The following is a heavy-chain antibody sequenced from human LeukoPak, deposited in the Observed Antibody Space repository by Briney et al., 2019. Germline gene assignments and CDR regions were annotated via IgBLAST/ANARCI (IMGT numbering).Heavy chain of an antibody. Sequence: GGSLRLSCAASGFTFSSYAMSWFRQAPGKGLEWVSAISGSGGSTYYADSVKGRFTISRDNSKNTLYLQMNSLRAEDTAVYYCAKTVTLRWELLPVDYWGQGTLVTVSS. J-gene: IGHJ4*02. CDR1: GFTFSSYA. CDR2: ISGSGGST. V-gene: IGHV3-23*01. D-gene: IGHD1-26*01. CDR3: AKTVTLRWELLPVDY.